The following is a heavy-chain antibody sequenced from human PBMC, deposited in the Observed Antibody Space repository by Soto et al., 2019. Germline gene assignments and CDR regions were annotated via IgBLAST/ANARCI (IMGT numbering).Heavy chain of an antibody. D-gene: IGHD4-17*01. V-gene: IGHV4-4*02. CDR2: IYHSGST. CDR1: SGSISSSNW. J-gene: IGHJ4*02. CDR3: AASWSTTVRFAY. Sequence: SETLSLTCAVSSGSISSSNWWSWVRQPPGKGLEWTGEIYHSGSTNYNPSLKSRVTISVDKSKNQFSLKLSSVTAADTAVYYCAASWSTTVRFAYWGQGTLVTVSS.